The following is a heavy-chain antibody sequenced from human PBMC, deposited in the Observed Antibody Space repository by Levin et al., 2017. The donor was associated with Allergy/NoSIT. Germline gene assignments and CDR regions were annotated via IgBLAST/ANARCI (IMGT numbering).Heavy chain of an antibody. J-gene: IGHJ4*02. V-gene: IGHV3-64D*06. CDR1: GFTFSSYV. CDR3: VKGSSAWYFLDY. Sequence: PGGSLRLSCSVSGFTFSSYVMHWVRQAPGKGLEYVSAIWNTGDRTYSADSVKGRFTISRDNSKSTLYLQMSSLRFEDTAVYYCVKGSSAWYFLDYWGQGTMVTVSS. D-gene: IGHD6-19*01. CDR2: IWNTGDRT.